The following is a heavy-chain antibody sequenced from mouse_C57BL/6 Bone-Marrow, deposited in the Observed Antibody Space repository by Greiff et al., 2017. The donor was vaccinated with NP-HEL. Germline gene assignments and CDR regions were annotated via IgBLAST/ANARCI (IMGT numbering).Heavy chain of an antibody. CDR3: ARPTVVARGYFDV. CDR1: GYTFTSYG. Sequence: QVQLQQSGAELARPGASVKLSCKASGYTFTSYGISWVKQRTGQGLEWIGEIYPRSGNTYYNEKFKGKATLTADKSSSTAYMELRSLTSEDSAVYFCARPTVVARGYFDVWGTGTTVTVSS. J-gene: IGHJ1*03. CDR2: IYPRSGNT. D-gene: IGHD1-1*01. V-gene: IGHV1-81*01.